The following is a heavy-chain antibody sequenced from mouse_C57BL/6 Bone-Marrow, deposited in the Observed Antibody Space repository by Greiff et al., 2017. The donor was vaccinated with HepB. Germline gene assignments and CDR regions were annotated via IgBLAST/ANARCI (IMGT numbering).Heavy chain of an antibody. CDR1: GFTFSSFG. V-gene: IGHV5-17*02. CDR2: INSGSSTI. D-gene: IGHD2-4*01. CDR3: TRFYDYDNAMDY. J-gene: IGHJ4*01. Sequence: EVQLVESGGGLVQPGGSRKLSCAASGFTFSSFGIHWVRQAPEKGLEWVAYINSGSSTIYYADTGKGRFTVSRDNPKNILFLQMTSLRSEDTAMYYCTRFYDYDNAMDYWGQGTSVTVSS.